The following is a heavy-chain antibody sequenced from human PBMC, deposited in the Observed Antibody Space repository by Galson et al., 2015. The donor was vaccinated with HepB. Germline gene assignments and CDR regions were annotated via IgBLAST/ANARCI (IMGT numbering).Heavy chain of an antibody. J-gene: IGHJ6*02. Sequence: SLRLSCAASGFTFSSHAMSWVRQAPGKGLEWVSDISGSGGGTYYADSVKGRFTISRDNSKNTLYLQMNSLRAEDTAVYYCAKAFYGAYSWYNMDVWGQGATVTVSS. D-gene: IGHD6-13*01. CDR3: AKAFYGAYSWYNMDV. V-gene: IGHV3-23*01. CDR2: ISGSGGGT. CDR1: GFTFSSHA.